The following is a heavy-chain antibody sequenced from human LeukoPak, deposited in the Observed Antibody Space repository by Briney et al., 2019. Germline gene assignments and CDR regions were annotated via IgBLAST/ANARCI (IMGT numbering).Heavy chain of an antibody. V-gene: IGHV1-69*01. J-gene: IGHJ4*02. Sequence: SVKVSCKASGGTFSSYSISWVRQAPGQGLDWMGGIIPIFGTANYAQKFQGRVTITADESTSTAYMELSSLRSEDTAVYYCATSPGDRFLDYWGQGTLVTVSS. CDR3: ATSPGDRFLDY. CDR2: IIPIFGTA. D-gene: IGHD7-27*01. CDR1: GGTFSSYS.